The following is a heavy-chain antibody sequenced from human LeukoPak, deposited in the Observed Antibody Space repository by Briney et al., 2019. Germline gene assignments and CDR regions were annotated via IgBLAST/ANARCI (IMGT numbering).Heavy chain of an antibody. CDR2: INHSGST. D-gene: IGHD2-2*02. CDR3: ARHTRRYCSSTSCYTIYDAFDI. Sequence: SETLSLTCAVYGGSFSGYYWSWIRQPPGKGLEWIGEINHSGSTNYNPSLKSRVTISVDTSKNQFSLKLSSVTAADTAVYYCARHTRRYCSSTSCYTIYDAFDIWGQGTMVTVSS. CDR1: GGSFSGYY. J-gene: IGHJ3*02. V-gene: IGHV4-34*01.